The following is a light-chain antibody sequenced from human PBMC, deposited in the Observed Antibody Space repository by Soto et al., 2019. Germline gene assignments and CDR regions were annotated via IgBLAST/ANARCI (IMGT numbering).Light chain of an antibody. CDR2: DVS. CDR1: SSDVGGYNY. CDR3: TSTSTKYFVIL. Sequence: QSALTQPASVSGSPGQSITVSCIGTSSDVGGYNYVSWYQQHPGKAPKLMIHDVSNRPSGVSNRFSGSKSGNTASLTISGLQPEDEADYYCTSTSTKYFVILFGGGTKVTVL. V-gene: IGLV2-14*01. J-gene: IGLJ2*01.